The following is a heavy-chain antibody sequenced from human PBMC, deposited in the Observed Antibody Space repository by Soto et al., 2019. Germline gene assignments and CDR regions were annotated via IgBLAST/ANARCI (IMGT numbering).Heavy chain of an antibody. CDR2: TYYSGST. Sequence: SETLSLTCTVSGGSISSSSYYWGWIRQPPWKGLEWIGSTYYSGSTYYNPSLKSRVTISVDTSKNQFSLKLSSVTAADTAVYYCAKPSSYSSSWYYYYGMDVWGQGTTVTVSS. CDR3: AKPSSYSSSWYYYYGMDV. D-gene: IGHD6-13*01. J-gene: IGHJ6*02. V-gene: IGHV4-39*01. CDR1: GGSISSSSYY.